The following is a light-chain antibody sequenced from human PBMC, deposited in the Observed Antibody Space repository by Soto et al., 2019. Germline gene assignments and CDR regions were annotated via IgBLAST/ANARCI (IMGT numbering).Light chain of an antibody. CDR2: DVS. CDR1: SSDVGGYNY. J-gene: IGLJ1*01. CDR3: NSYTSSSTLPYV. V-gene: IGLV2-14*01. Sequence: QSALTQPASVSGSPGQSITISCTGTSSDVGGYNYVSWYQQHPGKAPKVMIYDVSKRPSGVSNRFSGSKSGNTASLSISGRQAEDEADYYCNSYTSSSTLPYVFGTGTKLTVL.